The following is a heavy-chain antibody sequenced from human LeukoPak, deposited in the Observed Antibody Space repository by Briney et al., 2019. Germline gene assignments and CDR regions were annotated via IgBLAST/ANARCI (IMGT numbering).Heavy chain of an antibody. CDR2: INHRGST. D-gene: IGHD3-16*01. V-gene: IGHV4-34*01. CDR3: ARGSALPRGRKRDAFDI. J-gene: IGHJ3*02. CDR1: GGSFSGYY. Sequence: SETLSLTCAVYGGSFSGYYWRWIRQPPGRGLEWIGEINHRGSTNYNPSLKSRVTISVDTPKNQFSLKLSSVTAADTAVYYCARGSALPRGRKRDAFDIWGQGTMVTVSS.